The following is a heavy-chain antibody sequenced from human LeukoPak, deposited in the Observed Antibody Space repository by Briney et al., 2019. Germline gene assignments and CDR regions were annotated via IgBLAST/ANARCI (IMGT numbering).Heavy chain of an antibody. CDR1: VFTFSSYR. CDR2: ISGDGGPS. V-gene: IGHV3-43*02. J-gene: IGHJ6*02. Sequence: QPGRSLRLSCATSVFTFSSYRMHWVRQAPGKGLEWVSLISGDGGPSYYADSVKGRFTISRDNSKNSLYLQMNSLTTEDTAWYYCAKGPWGGSGLTTYYYYGMDVWGQGTTVTVSS. CDR3: AKGPWGGSGLTTYYYYGMDV. D-gene: IGHD3-10*01.